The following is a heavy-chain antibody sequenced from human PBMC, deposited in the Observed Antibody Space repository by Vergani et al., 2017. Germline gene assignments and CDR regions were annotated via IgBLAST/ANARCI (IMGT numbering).Heavy chain of an antibody. CDR3: ARDPRSRGSFFFDF. CDR1: GFTVSANY. Sequence: EVQLVESGGAVVQPGGSLRLSCAASGFTVSANYVGWVRQAPGKGLKWVAILYNSGNTFYADSVRGRFTISRDNSKNTVYLQVNRLRAEDTGLYYCARDPRSRGSFFFDFWGLGALVTVSS. V-gene: IGHV3-66*01. D-gene: IGHD6-25*01. J-gene: IGHJ4*02. CDR2: LYNSGNT.